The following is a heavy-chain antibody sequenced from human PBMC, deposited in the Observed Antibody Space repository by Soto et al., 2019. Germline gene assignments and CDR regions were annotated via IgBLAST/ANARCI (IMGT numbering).Heavy chain of an antibody. D-gene: IGHD2-15*01. V-gene: IGHV4-30-4*01. CDR1: GGSISSGDYY. CDR3: ARVRSCSGHSCYPGYFDY. CDR2: IYYSGNT. Sequence: QVQLQESGPGLVKPSQTLSLTCTVSGGSISSGDYYWSWIRQPPGKGLEWIAYIYYSGNTFYNPSLKSRVAISVDTSKNQFSLRLSSLTAADTAVYYCARVRSCSGHSCYPGYFDYWGQGTLVTVSS. J-gene: IGHJ4*02.